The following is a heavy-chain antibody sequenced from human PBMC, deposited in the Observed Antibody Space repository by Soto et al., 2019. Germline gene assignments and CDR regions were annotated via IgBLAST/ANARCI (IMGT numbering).Heavy chain of an antibody. V-gene: IGHV4-34*01. Sequence: QVQLQQWGAGPLRPLETLSLTCGVSGGSFSGYYWALIRQSRGKGLVWIGEVNDRGSINYNPSLKSRVSISVDTSKNHYSLNLRSVTAADTAVYYCARESHDILTGPPWVWYFDLWGRGTLVTVSS. J-gene: IGHJ2*01. CDR1: GGSFSGYY. CDR2: VNDRGSI. CDR3: ARESHDILTGPPWVWYFDL. D-gene: IGHD3-9*01.